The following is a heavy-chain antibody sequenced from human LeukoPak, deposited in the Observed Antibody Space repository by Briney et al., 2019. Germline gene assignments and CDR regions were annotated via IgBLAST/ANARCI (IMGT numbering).Heavy chain of an antibody. V-gene: IGHV4-4*09. CDR1: GGSISSYF. D-gene: IGHD1-26*01. CDR2: IYTSGST. CDR3: ARHLIVGATSSFDP. J-gene: IGHJ5*02. Sequence: PSETLSLTCTVSGGSISSYFWSWIRQPPGKGLEWIGYIYTSGSTNYNPSLKSRVTISVDTSKNQFSLKLSSVTAADTAVYYCARHLIVGATSSFDPWAREPWSPSPQ.